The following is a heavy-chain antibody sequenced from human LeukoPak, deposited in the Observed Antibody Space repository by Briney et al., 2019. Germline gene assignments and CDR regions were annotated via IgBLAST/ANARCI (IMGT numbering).Heavy chain of an antibody. CDR1: GGAISRWC. CDR2: FCTTGST. D-gene: IGHD6-13*01. V-gene: IGHV4-4*07. J-gene: IGHJ4*02. Sequence: SETLSLTCTVSGGAISRWCWSWLRQPAGKGLEWIGRFCTTGSTNYSPSLKSRVTISVDTSKNQFSLKLSSVTAADTAVYYCAQGIAAAGTVGLVFDYWGQGTLVTVSS. CDR3: AQGIAAAGTVGLVFDY.